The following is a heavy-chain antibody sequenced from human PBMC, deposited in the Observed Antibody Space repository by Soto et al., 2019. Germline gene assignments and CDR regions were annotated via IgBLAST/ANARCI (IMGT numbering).Heavy chain of an antibody. J-gene: IGHJ4*02. CDR2: ISGSNK. CDR1: GFTFSNYV. V-gene: IGHV3-23*05. CDR3: ARVGLRYFDWLFAFVDY. Sequence: PGGSLRLSCTASGFTFSNYVMSWVRQAPGRGLEWVSAISGSNKYYADSVKGRFTISRDNSKNTLYLQMNSLRAEDTAVNYCARVGLRYFDWLFAFVDYWGQGTLVTVSS. D-gene: IGHD3-9*01.